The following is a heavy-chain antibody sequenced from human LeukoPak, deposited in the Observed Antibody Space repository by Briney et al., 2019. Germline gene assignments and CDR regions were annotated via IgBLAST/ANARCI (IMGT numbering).Heavy chain of an antibody. D-gene: IGHD3-16*01. CDR1: GYTFTSYG. J-gene: IGHJ4*02. CDR3: ARDRQGGALEY. Sequence: GASVKVSCKASGYTFTSYGISWVRQAPGQGLEWMGWISAYNGNTNYAQKLQGRVTMTTHTSPSTGYMELRSLRSDDTAVYYCARDRQGGALEYWGQGTLVTVSS. CDR2: ISAYNGNT. V-gene: IGHV1-18*01.